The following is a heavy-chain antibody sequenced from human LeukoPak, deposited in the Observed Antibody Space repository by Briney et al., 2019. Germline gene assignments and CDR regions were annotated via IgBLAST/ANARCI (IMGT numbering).Heavy chain of an antibody. CDR3: ARGWGSSWHRGTRFDY. J-gene: IGHJ4*02. CDR2: IKQDGSEK. Sequence: GGSLRLSCAASGFTFSSYWMSWVRQAPGKGLVWVANIKQDGSEKYYVDSVKGRFTISRDNAKNSLYLQMNSLRAEDTAVYYCARGWGSSWHRGTRFDYWGQGTLVTVSS. V-gene: IGHV3-7*01. D-gene: IGHD6-13*01. CDR1: GFTFSSYW.